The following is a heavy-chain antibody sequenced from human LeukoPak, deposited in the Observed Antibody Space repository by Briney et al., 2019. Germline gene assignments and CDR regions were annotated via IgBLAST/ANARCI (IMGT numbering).Heavy chain of an antibody. CDR3: AREALLWFGELSGWFDP. V-gene: IGHV3-23*01. Sequence: GGSLRLSCAASGFTFSTFAMIWVRQPPGKGLEWVSSIFPSGGEIHYADSVRGRFTISRDNSKSTLSLQMNSLRAEDTAVYYCAREALLWFGELSGWFDPWGQGTLVTVSS. CDR2: IFPSGGEI. CDR1: GFTFSTFA. D-gene: IGHD3-10*01. J-gene: IGHJ5*02.